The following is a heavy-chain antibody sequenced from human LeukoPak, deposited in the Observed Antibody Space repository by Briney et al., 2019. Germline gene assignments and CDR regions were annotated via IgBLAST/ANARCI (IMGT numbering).Heavy chain of an antibody. V-gene: IGHV1-2*06. CDR2: INPTTGVA. D-gene: IGHD1-1*01. Sequence: ASVNVSCKTSGYTFTVHYMNWVRQAPGQGLEWMGRINPTTGVANYAQKFQGRITVTRDTSINTAYMELSSLTSDDTAVYYCARLDRNYYYFDVWGQGTTVTVSS. J-gene: IGHJ6*03. CDR1: GYTFTVHY. CDR3: ARLDRNYYYFDV.